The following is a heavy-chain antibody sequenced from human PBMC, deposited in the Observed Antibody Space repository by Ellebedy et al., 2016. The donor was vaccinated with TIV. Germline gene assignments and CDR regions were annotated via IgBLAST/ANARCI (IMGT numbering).Heavy chain of an antibody. J-gene: IGHJ4*02. Sequence: GESLKISCEASGFTLSSYWMHWVRQAPGEGLVWVSRSSSDGSRTHADSVKGRFTMSRDNAKNTLYLQMNSLRAEDTAVYYRARDPNWGSIDSWGQGTLVTVSS. V-gene: IGHV3-74*01. CDR3: ARDPNWGSIDS. D-gene: IGHD7-27*01. CDR2: SSSDGSRT. CDR1: GFTLSSYW.